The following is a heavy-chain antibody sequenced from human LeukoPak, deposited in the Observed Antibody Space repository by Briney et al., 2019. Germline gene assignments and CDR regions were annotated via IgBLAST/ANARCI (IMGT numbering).Heavy chain of an antibody. Sequence: PGGSLRLSCAASGFTFSSHDMHWVRQATGKGLEWVSTIGTAGDTYYPGSVKGRFTISRENAKSSLYLQMNILKAGDTAVYYCARGGPGYYLDYWGQGTLVTVSP. CDR2: IGTAGDT. CDR3: ARGGPGYYLDY. J-gene: IGHJ4*02. V-gene: IGHV3-13*01. CDR1: GFTFSSHD.